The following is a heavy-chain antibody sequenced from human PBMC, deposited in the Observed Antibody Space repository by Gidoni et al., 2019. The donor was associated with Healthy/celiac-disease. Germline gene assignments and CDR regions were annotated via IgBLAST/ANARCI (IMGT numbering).Heavy chain of an antibody. J-gene: IGHJ6*02. CDR3: ARGDGAGAYYYYGMDV. V-gene: IGHV1-3*01. Sequence: QVQLVQSGAEVKKPGASVKVSCKASGYTFTSYAMHWVRQAPGQRLEWMGWINAGNGNTKYSQKFQGRVTMTRDTSASTAYMELSSLRSEDTAVYYCARGDGAGAYYYYGMDVWGQGTTVTVSS. CDR2: INAGNGNT. CDR1: GYTFTSYA. D-gene: IGHD3-16*01.